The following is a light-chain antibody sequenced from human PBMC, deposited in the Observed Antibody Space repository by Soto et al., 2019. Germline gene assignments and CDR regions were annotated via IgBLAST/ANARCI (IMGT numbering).Light chain of an antibody. V-gene: IGKV3-20*01. CDR1: QSFSSSY. CDR2: CAS. CDR3: QQYGSSPNT. J-gene: IGKJ2*01. Sequence: EIVLTQSPGTLSLSPGESATLSCRASQSFSSSYLAWYQQKPGQAPRLLIYCASSRATGIPDRFSGSGSGTDFTLTISRLEPEDVAVYYCQQYGSSPNTFGQGTKLEIK.